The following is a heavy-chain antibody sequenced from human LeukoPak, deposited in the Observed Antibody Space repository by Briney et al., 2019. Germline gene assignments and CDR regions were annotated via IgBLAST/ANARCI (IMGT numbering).Heavy chain of an antibody. Sequence: SETLSLTCAVYGGSFSGYYWSWIRQPPGKGLEWIGEINHSGSTNYNPSLKSRVTISVDTSKNQFSLQLNSVTPEDTAVYYCARDRGMGYAFDIWGQGTMVTVSS. J-gene: IGHJ3*02. V-gene: IGHV4-34*01. CDR2: INHSGST. CDR1: GGSFSGYY. D-gene: IGHD3-16*01. CDR3: ARDRGMGYAFDI.